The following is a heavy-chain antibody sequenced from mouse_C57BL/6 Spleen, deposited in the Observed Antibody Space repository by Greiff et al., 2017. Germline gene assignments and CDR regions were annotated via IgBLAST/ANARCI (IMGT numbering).Heavy chain of an antibody. Sequence: VQLQQPGAELVKPGASVKLSCTASGYTFTSYWMHWVKQRPGQGLEWIGMIHPNGGSTNYNEKFKSKATLAVDKSSSTAYMQLSSLTSEDSAVYYCARSLNCDYWGQGTTLTVSS. D-gene: IGHD4-1*01. J-gene: IGHJ2*01. V-gene: IGHV1-64*01. CDR3: ARSLNCDY. CDR2: IHPNGGST. CDR1: GYTFTSYW.